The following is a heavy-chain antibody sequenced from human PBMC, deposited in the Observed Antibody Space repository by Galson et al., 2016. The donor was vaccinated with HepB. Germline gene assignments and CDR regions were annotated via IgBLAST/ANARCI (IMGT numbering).Heavy chain of an antibody. Sequence: SLRLSCAASGFSFGTSGMSWVRQSPGRGLEWVSGTTRDGETTHYADSVRGRFTISRDNSKNMLYLFMNSLRAGDTAVYYCGKHGGFDYWGQGALVTVSS. D-gene: IGHD3-16*01. J-gene: IGHJ4*02. CDR3: GKHGGFDY. V-gene: IGHV3-23*01. CDR1: GFSFGTSG. CDR2: TTRDGETT.